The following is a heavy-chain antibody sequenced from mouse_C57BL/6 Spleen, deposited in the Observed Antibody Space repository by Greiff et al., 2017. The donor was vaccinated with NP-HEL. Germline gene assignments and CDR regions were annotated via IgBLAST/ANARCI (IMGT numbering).Heavy chain of an antibody. D-gene: IGHD1-1*01. Sequence: EVQLQQSGPELVKPGASVKMSCKASGYTFTDYNMHWVKQSHGKSLEWIGYINPNNGGTSYNQKFKGKATLTVNKSSSTAYMALRSLTSEDSAVYYCAREAGIYYYGSSYAYWGQGTLVTVSA. J-gene: IGHJ3*01. CDR2: INPNNGGT. V-gene: IGHV1-22*01. CDR1: GYTFTDYN. CDR3: AREAGIYYYGSSYAY.